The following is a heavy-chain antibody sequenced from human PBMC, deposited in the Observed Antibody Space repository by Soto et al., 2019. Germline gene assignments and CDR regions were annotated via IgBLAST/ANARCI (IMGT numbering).Heavy chain of an antibody. CDR1: GGTFSSYT. V-gene: IGHV1-69*02. D-gene: IGHD2-2*01. CDR3: ARGTGRRYCSSTICSPPGAYYYYYMDV. Sequence: QVQLVQSGAEVKKPGSSVKVSCKASGGTFSSYTISWVRQAPGQGLEWMGRIIPILGIANYAQKFQGRVTITADKSTSTAYMELSSLRSEDTAVYYCARGTGRRYCSSTICSPPGAYYYYYMDVWGKGTTVTVSS. J-gene: IGHJ6*03. CDR2: IIPILGIA.